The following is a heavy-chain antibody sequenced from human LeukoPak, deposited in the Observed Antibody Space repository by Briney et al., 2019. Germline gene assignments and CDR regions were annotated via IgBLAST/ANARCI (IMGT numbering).Heavy chain of an antibody. CDR2: IIGSSTYI. J-gene: IGHJ4*02. CDR3: AKESGFGELFDY. CDR1: GFTFSSYS. V-gene: IGHV3-21*01. Sequence: GGSLRLSCAASGFTFSSYSMNWVRQAPGKGLEWVSSIIGSSTYIYYADSVKGRFTISRDNAKNSLYLQMNSLRAEDTAVYYCAKESGFGELFDYWGQGTLVTVSS. D-gene: IGHD3-10*01.